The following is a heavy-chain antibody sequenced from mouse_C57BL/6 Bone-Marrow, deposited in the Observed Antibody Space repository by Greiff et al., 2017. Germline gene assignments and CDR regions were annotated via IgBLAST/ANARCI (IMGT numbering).Heavy chain of an antibody. CDR1: GFSLTSYG. J-gene: IGHJ4*01. CDR2: IRRGGST. Sequence: VKLMESGPGLVQPSQSLSITCTVSGFSLTSYGVHWVRQSPGKGLEWLGVIRRGGSTDYNAAFMSRLSITKDNSKSQVFFKMNSLQADDTAIYYCAKNSDPYAMDYWGQGTSVTVSS. CDR3: AKNSDPYAMDY. V-gene: IGHV2-5*01.